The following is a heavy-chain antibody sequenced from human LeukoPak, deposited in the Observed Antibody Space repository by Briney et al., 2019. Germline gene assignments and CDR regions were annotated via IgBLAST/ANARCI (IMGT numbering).Heavy chain of an antibody. CDR3: AISPAHGDYGYFDY. D-gene: IGHD4-17*01. Sequence: ASVKVSCKASGYTFTGYYMHWVRQAPGQGLEWMGWINPNSGGTNYAQKFQGRVTMTRDKSISTAYMELYSLRSDDTAVYYCAISPAHGDYGYFDYWGQGTLVTVSS. CDR2: INPNSGGT. CDR1: GYTFTGYY. V-gene: IGHV1-2*02. J-gene: IGHJ4*02.